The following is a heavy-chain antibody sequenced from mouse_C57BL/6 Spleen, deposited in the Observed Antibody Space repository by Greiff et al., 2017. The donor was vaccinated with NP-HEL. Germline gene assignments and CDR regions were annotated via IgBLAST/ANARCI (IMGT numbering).Heavy chain of an antibody. D-gene: IGHD2-3*01. Sequence: DVQLVESGGGLVQPGGSLKLSCAASGFTFSDYYMYWVRQTPEKRLEWVAYISNGGGSTYYPDTVKGRFTISRDNAKNTLYLQMSRLKSEDTAMYYCARRDGPFAWFAYWGQGTLVTVSA. CDR1: GFTFSDYY. CDR2: ISNGGGST. CDR3: ARRDGPFAWFAY. J-gene: IGHJ3*01. V-gene: IGHV5-12*01.